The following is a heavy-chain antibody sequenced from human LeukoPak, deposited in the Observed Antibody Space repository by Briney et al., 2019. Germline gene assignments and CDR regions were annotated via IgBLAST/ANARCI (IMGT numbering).Heavy chain of an antibody. V-gene: IGHV3-23*01. D-gene: IGHD6-13*01. J-gene: IGHJ4*02. CDR3: AKNGYSASWYLIFDY. CDR1: GFSFSSYA. Sequence: PGGSLRLSCAASGFSFSSYAMSWVRQAPGKGLEWVSSISAGGSDTYYADSVKGRFTFSRDNSKNTLYLQMNSLRAEGTAIYYCAKNGYSASWYLIFDYWGQGTLVTVSS. CDR2: ISAGGSDT.